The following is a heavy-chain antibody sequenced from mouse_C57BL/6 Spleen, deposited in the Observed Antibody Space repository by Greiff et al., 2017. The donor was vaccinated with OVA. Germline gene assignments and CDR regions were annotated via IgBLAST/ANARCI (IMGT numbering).Heavy chain of an antibody. Sequence: QVQLQQSGPELVKPGASVKISCKASGYAFSSSWMNWVKQRPGKGLEWIGRIYPGDGDTNYNGKFKGKATLTADKSSSTAYMQLSSLTSEDSAVYFCARSPSMMVTREIEKYAMDYWGQGTSVTVSS. J-gene: IGHJ4*01. CDR2: IYPGDGDT. CDR3: ARSPSMMVTREIEKYAMDY. D-gene: IGHD2-3*01. CDR1: GYAFSSSW. V-gene: IGHV1-82*01.